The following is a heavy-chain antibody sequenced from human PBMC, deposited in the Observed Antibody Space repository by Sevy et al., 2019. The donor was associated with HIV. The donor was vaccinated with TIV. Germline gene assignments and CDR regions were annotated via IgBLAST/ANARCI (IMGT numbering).Heavy chain of an antibody. J-gene: IGHJ2*01. D-gene: IGHD1-26*01. Sequence: ASVKVSCKASGGTFSSYAISWVRQAPGQGLEWMGGIIPIFGTANYAQKFQGRVTITADESTSPAYMELSSLRSEDTAVYYCARDPLSGSYSWWYFDLWGRGTLVTVSS. CDR1: GGTFSSYA. V-gene: IGHV1-69*13. CDR2: IIPIFGTA. CDR3: ARDPLSGSYSWWYFDL.